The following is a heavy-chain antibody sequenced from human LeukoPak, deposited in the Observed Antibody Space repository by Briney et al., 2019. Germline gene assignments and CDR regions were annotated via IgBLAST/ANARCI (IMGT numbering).Heavy chain of an antibody. CDR1: GGSISSSSYY. Sequence: SETLSLTCTVSGGSISSSSYYWGWIRQPPGKGLEWIGRIYTSGSTNYNPSLKSRVTMSVDTSKNQFSLKLSSVTAADTAVYYCARGTMVRGVIMGWFDPWGQGTLVTVSS. D-gene: IGHD3-10*01. CDR2: IYTSGST. J-gene: IGHJ5*02. V-gene: IGHV4-61*05. CDR3: ARGTMVRGVIMGWFDP.